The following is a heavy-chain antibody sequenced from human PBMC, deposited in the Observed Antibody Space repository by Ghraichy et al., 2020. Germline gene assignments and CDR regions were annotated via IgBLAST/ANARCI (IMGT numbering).Heavy chain of an antibody. CDR3: ARSSGWVIDD. CDR2: IKQDGSEK. J-gene: IGHJ4*02. Sequence: GGSLRLSCAASGFTLSDYWMNWVRQAPGKGPEWVAIIKQDGSEKHYVDSVEGRFTISRDNAENSLHLQMNSLRDEDTAVYYCARSSGWVIDDWGQGNLVTVAA. D-gene: IGHD2-21*01. V-gene: IGHV3-7*01. CDR1: GFTLSDYW.